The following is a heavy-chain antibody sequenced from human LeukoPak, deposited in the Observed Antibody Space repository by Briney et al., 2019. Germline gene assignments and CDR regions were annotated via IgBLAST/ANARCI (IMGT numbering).Heavy chain of an antibody. Sequence: GASVKVSCKAYGYTFTSYDINWVRQATGQGLEWMGWMNPNSGNTGYAQKFQGRVTMTRNTSISTAYMELSSLRSEDTAVYYCARVILEWFPYYYYYMDVWGKGTTVTVSS. V-gene: IGHV1-8*01. J-gene: IGHJ6*03. D-gene: IGHD3-3*01. CDR1: GYTFTSYD. CDR3: ARVILEWFPYYYYYMDV. CDR2: MNPNSGNT.